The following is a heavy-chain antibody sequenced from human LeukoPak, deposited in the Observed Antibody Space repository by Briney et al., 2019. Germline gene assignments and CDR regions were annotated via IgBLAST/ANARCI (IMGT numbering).Heavy chain of an antibody. CDR3: ARAVSYDFWSGYYSSYYYYYMDV. J-gene: IGHJ6*03. CDR1: GFTFSRYG. D-gene: IGHD3-3*01. Sequence: PGGTLRLSCEASGFTFSRYGMSWVRQAPGKGLEWVSAIRGSGGSTYYADSVKGRFTISRDNAKNSLYLQMNSLRAEDTAVYYCARAVSYDFWSGYYSSYYYYYMDVWGKGTTVTVSS. CDR2: IRGSGGST. V-gene: IGHV3-23*01.